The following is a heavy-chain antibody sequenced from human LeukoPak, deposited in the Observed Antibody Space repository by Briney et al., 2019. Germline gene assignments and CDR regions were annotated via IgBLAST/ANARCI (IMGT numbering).Heavy chain of an antibody. CDR3: AKGSSGYYNWFDP. Sequence: GRSLRLSCAASGFTFDDYAMHWVRQAPRKGLEWVSGISWNSGSIGYADSVKGRFTISRDNAKNSLYLQMNSPRAEDTALYYCAKGSSGYYNWFDPWGQGTLVTVSS. V-gene: IGHV3-9*01. J-gene: IGHJ5*02. D-gene: IGHD3-22*01. CDR2: ISWNSGSI. CDR1: GFTFDDYA.